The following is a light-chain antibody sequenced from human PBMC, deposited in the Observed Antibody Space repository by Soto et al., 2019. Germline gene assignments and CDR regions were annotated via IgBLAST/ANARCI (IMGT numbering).Light chain of an antibody. CDR1: SSNIGAGYD. J-gene: IGLJ1*01. CDR3: QSYDSSLASLV. CDR2: GNS. Sequence: QSVLTQPPSVSGAPGQRVTISCTGSSSNIGAGYDVHWYQQLPGTAPKLLIYGNSNRPSGVPDRFSGSKSGTSASLPITGLQAEDEADYYCQSYDSSLASLVFGTGTKLTVL. V-gene: IGLV1-40*01.